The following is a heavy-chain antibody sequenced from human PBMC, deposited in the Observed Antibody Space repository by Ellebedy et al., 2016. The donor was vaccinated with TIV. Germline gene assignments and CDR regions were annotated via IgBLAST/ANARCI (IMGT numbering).Heavy chain of an antibody. V-gene: IGHV4-59*01. CDR1: GASISSYY. D-gene: IGHD3-3*01. J-gene: IGHJ4*02. CDR2: IFHTGDT. CDR3: ARGGDSSKYFDY. Sequence: MPSETLSLTCTVSGASISSYYWSWIRQPPGKGLEWIGFIFHTGDTNYSPSLKSRVAISLDTSKHQFSLKLTSVTDADTAVYYCARGGDSSKYFDYWGLGTLVTVSS.